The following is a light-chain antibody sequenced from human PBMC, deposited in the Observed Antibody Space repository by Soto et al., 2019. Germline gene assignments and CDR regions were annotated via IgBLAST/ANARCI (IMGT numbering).Light chain of an antibody. J-gene: IGKJ1*01. CDR3: QRYNKWPLA. CDR2: GAS. CDR1: QSVYSN. V-gene: IGKV3-15*01. Sequence: EIVMTQSPATLSVSPGERASLSCRASQSVYSNLAWYQQKPGQAPRLLIFGASTRATGIPARFSGSGSGTEFTLTISSLQSEDFAVCYCQRYNKWPLAFGQGTKVEIK.